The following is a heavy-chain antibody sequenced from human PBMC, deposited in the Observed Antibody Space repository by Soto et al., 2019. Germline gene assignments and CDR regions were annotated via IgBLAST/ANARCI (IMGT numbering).Heavy chain of an antibody. CDR3: ARVPEENPDYYYGMDV. CDR2: IIPIFGTA. CDR1: GGTFSSYA. J-gene: IGHJ6*02. V-gene: IGHV1-69*13. Sequence: SVKVSCKASGGTFSSYAISWVRQAPGQGLEWMGGIIPIFGTANYAQKFQGRVTITADESTSTAYMELSSLRSEDTAVYYCARVPEENPDYYYGMDVPSQGTTDIGSS.